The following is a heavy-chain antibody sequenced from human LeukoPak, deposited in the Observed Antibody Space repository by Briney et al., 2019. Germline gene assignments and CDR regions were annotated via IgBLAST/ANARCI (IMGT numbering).Heavy chain of an antibody. J-gene: IGHJ4*02. CDR3: ATLVATSIAADLIDY. CDR2: IYHSGST. V-gene: IGHV4-30-2*02. Sequence: SQTLSLTCAVSGGSISSGGYSWSWIRQPPGKGLEWIGYIYHSGSTNYNPSLKSRVTISVDTSKNQFSLKLSSVTAADTAVYYCATLVATSIAADLIDYWGQGTLVTVSS. D-gene: IGHD6-13*01. CDR1: GGSISSGGYS.